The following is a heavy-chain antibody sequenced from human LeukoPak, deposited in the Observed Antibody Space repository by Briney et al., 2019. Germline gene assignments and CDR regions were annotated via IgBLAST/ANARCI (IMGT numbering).Heavy chain of an antibody. Sequence: PGGSLRLSCAASGFTFSSYAMSWVRQAPGKGLEWVSAISCSGGSTYYADSVKGRFTISRDNSKNTLYLQMNSLRAEDTAVYYCAKDRLCGDCYSLVSRWFDPWGQGTLVTVSS. J-gene: IGHJ5*02. CDR1: GFTFSSYA. D-gene: IGHD2-21*02. CDR2: ISCSGGST. V-gene: IGHV3-23*01. CDR3: AKDRLCGDCYSLVSRWFDP.